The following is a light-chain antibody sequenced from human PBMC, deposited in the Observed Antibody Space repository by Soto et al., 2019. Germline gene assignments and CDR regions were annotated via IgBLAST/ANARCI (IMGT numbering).Light chain of an antibody. J-gene: IGLJ2*01. CDR3: ATWDDSLNSPL. CDR2: KNN. Sequence: QSVLTQPPSASGTPGQRVTISCSGRSSNIGSNYVYWYQQFPGTAPKLLIYKNNERPSGVPDRFSGSKSGTSASLAISGLRSEDEADYYCATWDDSLNSPLFGGGTKVTVL. CDR1: SSNIGSNY. V-gene: IGLV1-47*01.